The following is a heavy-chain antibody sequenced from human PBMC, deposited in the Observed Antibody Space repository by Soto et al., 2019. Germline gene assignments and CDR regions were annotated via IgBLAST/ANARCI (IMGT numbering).Heavy chain of an antibody. Sequence: EVQLVESGGGLVQPGGSLRLSCAASGFTFSSYSMNWVRQAPGKGLEWVSYISSSSSTIYYADSVKGRFTISRDNAKNSLYLQKNSLRAEDTAVYYCARGHCSGGSCYPSDAFDIWGQGTMVTVSS. CDR2: ISSSSSTI. J-gene: IGHJ3*02. CDR1: GFTFSSYS. CDR3: ARGHCSGGSCYPSDAFDI. D-gene: IGHD2-15*01. V-gene: IGHV3-48*01.